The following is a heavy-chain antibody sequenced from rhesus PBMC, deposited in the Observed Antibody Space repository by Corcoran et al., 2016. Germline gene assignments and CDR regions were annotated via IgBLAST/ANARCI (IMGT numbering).Heavy chain of an antibody. V-gene: IGHV4-122*02. J-gene: IGHJ2*01. CDR1: GGSISSSYYY. CDR2: ISYSGGT. CDR3: ARTVTPYWYFDL. D-gene: IGHD4-23*01. Sequence: QVQLQESGPGLVKPSETLSLTCAVSGGSISSSYYYWTWLRQAPGKGLEWIGYISYSGGTSYNPSLKSRVTISRDTSKNQFSLKLSSVTAADTAVHYCARTVTPYWYFDLWGPGTPITISS.